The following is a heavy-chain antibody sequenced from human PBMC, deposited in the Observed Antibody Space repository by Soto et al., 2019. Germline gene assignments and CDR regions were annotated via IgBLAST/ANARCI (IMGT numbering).Heavy chain of an antibody. CDR3: ARALAGSYDF. CDR2: TYYRSKWST. V-gene: IGHV6-1*01. J-gene: IGHJ4*02. D-gene: IGHD1-26*01. Sequence: SQTLSLTCAISGDSVSSKSAAWNWIRQSPSRGLEWLGRTYYRSKWSTDYAVSLKGRITVNPDTSKNQFSLHLNSVTPEDTAVYYCARALAGSYDFWGQGTLVTVSS. CDR1: GDSVSSKSAA.